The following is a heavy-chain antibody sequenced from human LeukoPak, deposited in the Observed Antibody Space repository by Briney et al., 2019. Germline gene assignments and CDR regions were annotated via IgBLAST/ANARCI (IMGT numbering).Heavy chain of an antibody. CDR3: ARGVYLGNGYYFDY. J-gene: IGHJ4*02. CDR2: IYTSGSA. Sequence: PSETLSLTCTVSGGSISSYYWNWIRQPAGKGLEWIGHIYTSGSANYNSSLKSRVTMSVATSKNQFSVKLNSVIAADTAMYYCARGVYLGNGYYFDYWGQGTLVTVSS. CDR1: GGSISSYY. V-gene: IGHV4-4*07. D-gene: IGHD2-8*01.